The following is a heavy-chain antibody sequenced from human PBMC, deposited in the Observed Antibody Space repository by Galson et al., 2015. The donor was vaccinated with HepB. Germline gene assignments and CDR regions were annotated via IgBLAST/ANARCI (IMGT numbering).Heavy chain of an antibody. J-gene: IGHJ4*02. V-gene: IGHV3-33*01. D-gene: IGHD2-2*01. Sequence: SLRLSCAASGFTFSSYGMHWVRQAPGKGLEWVAVIWYDGSNKYYADSVKGRFTISRDNSKNTLYLQMNSLRAEDTAVYYCAREYCSSTSCYVGLLDYWGQGTLVTVSS. CDR1: GFTFSSYG. CDR2: IWYDGSNK. CDR3: AREYCSSTSCYVGLLDY.